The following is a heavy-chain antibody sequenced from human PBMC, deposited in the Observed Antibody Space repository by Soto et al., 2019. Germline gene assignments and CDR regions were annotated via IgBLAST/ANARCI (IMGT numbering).Heavy chain of an antibody. V-gene: IGHV3-30-3*01. Sequence: PGGSLRLSCAASGFTFSSYAMHWVRQAPGKGLEWVAVISYDGSNKYYADSVKGRFTISRDNSKNTLYLQMNSLRAEDTAVYYCAKGSGYSYGPRGAFDIWGQGTMVTVSS. CDR1: GFTFSSYA. J-gene: IGHJ3*02. D-gene: IGHD5-18*01. CDR2: ISYDGSNK. CDR3: AKGSGYSYGPRGAFDI.